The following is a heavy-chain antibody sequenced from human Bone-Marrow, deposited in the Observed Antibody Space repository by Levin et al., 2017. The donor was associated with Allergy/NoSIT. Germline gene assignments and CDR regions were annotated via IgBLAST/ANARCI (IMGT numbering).Heavy chain of an antibody. J-gene: IGHJ6*02. D-gene: IGHD3-16*02. CDR2: IIPIFGTA. CDR3: AITFGGVIVIMQYYGMDV. Sequence: SVKVSCKASGGTFSSYAISWVRQAPGQGLEWMGGIIPIFGTANYAQKFQGRVTITADESTSTAYMELSSLRSEDTAVYYCAITFGGVIVIMQYYGMDVWGQGTTVTVSS. V-gene: IGHV1-69*13. CDR1: GGTFSSYA.